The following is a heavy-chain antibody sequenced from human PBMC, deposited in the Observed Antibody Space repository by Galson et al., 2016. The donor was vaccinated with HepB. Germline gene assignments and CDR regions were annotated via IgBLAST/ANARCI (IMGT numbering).Heavy chain of an antibody. CDR2: IYSCGST. CDR1: GFTVSSHY. D-gene: IGHD3-3*01. J-gene: IGHJ3*02. Sequence: SLRLSCAASGFTVSSHYMSWVRQAPGKGLEWVSVIYSCGSTYYADSVKGRFTISRDNPKNTLFLQMNSLRVEDKAMYYCAREEGEWSPMWHAFDIWGQGTRVTVSS. CDR3: AREEGEWSPMWHAFDI. V-gene: IGHV3-66*01.